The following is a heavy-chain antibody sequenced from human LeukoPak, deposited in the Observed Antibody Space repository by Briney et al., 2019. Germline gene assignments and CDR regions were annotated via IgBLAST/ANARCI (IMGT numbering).Heavy chain of an antibody. J-gene: IGHJ4*02. CDR2: INHSGST. CDR1: GGSFSGYY. CDR3: ARGPYSSGWYYNY. Sequence: NPSETLSLTCAVYGGSFSGYYWSWIRQPPGKGLEWIGEINHSGSTYYNPSLKSRVTISVDTSKNQFSLKLSSVTAADTAVYYCARGPYSSGWYYNYWGQGTLVTVSS. D-gene: IGHD6-19*01. V-gene: IGHV4-34*01.